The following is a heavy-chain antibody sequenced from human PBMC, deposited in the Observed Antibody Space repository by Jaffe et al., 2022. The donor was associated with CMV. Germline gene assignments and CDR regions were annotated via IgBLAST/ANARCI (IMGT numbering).Heavy chain of an antibody. CDR2: IYYSGST. D-gene: IGHD4-4*01. Sequence: QVQLQESGPGLVKPSQTLSLTCTVSGGSISSGGYYWSWIRQHPGKGLEWIGYIYYSGSTYYNPSLKSRVTISVDTSKNQFSLKLSSVTAADTAVYYCARNVGLYSNYNGPVYYYYGMDVWGQGTTVTVSS. CDR3: ARNVGLYSNYNGPVYYYYGMDV. V-gene: IGHV4-31*03. CDR1: GGSISSGGYY. J-gene: IGHJ6*02.